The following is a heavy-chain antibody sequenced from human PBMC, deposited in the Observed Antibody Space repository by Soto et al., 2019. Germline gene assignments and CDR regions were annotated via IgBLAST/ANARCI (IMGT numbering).Heavy chain of an antibody. D-gene: IGHD3-22*01. V-gene: IGHV3-66*01. CDR2: IYSGGST. CDR1: GFTVSSNY. CDR3: ARDREPMIVVY. Sequence: PGGSLRLSCAASGFTVSSNYMSWVRQAPGKGLKWVSVIYSGGSTYYADSVKGRFTISRDNSKNTLYLQMNSLRAEDTAVYYCARDREPMIVVYWGQGTLVTVSS. J-gene: IGHJ4*02.